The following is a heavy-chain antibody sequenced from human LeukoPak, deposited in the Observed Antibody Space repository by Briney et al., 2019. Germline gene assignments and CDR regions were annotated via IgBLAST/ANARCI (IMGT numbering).Heavy chain of an antibody. CDR3: ARGRKYYYYMDD. V-gene: IGHV4-30-4*08. D-gene: IGHD3-10*01. CDR2: IYYSGST. Sequence: SQTLSLTCTVSGGSISSGDYYWSWIRQPPGKGLEWIVHIYYSGSTYYNPSRMSRVIISVDTSKNQYSLKLSSVNAADTAGYYCARGRKYYYYMDDWGKGTPVTVSS. CDR1: GGSISSGDYY. J-gene: IGHJ6*03.